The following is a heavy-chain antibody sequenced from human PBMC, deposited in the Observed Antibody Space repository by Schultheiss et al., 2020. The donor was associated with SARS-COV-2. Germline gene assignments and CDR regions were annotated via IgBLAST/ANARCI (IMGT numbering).Heavy chain of an antibody. CDR1: GFTFSSYA. CDR2: ISGSGGST. Sequence: GGSLRLSCAASGFTFSSYAMSWVRQAPGKGLEWVSAISGSGGSTYYADSVKGRFTISRDNAKNSLYLQMNSLRAEDTAVYYCASLRRLNSGYDFGGDYWGQGTLVTVSS. V-gene: IGHV3-23*01. J-gene: IGHJ4*02. CDR3: ASLRRLNSGYDFGGDY. D-gene: IGHD5-12*01.